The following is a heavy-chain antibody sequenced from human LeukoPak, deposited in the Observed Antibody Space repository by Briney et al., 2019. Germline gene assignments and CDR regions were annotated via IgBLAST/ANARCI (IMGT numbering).Heavy chain of an antibody. Sequence: SETLSLTCTVSGGSISSYYWNWIRQPAGKGLEWIGRIYASGSTSYNPSLRSRVTISVDTSKNQFSLKLSSVTAADTAVYYCARSGNLCSGTSGYGGVGLGFYYYSMDVWGRGTTVTVSS. V-gene: IGHV4-4*07. J-gene: IGHJ6*02. CDR3: ARSGNLCSGTSGYGGVGLGFYYYSMDV. CDR1: GGSISSYY. D-gene: IGHD2-2*01. CDR2: IYASGST.